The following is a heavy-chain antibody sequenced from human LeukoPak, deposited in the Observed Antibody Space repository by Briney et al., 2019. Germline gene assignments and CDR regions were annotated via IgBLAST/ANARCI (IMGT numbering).Heavy chain of an antibody. CDR3: ARAGYYRFDY. V-gene: IGHV3-74*01. D-gene: IGHD4-11*01. CDR2: INSDGSTI. CDR1: GFTFSTSW. J-gene: IGHJ4*02. Sequence: GGSLRLSCAGSGFTFSTSWMHWVRQAPGQGLVWVSRINSDGSTINYADSVQGRFTISRDNAKSTLYLQMNSLGAEDTAVYYCARAGYYRFDYWGQGTQVTVSS.